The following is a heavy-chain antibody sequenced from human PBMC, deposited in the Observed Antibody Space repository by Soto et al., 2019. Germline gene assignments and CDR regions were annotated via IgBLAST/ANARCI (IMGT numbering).Heavy chain of an antibody. CDR1: GFTFSSYA. J-gene: IGHJ4*02. D-gene: IGHD3-3*01. Sequence: GGSLRLSCAASGFTFSSYAMSWVRQAPGKGLEWVSAISGSGGSTYYADSVKGRFTISRDNSKNTLYLQMNSLRAEDTAVYYCAKDHISIFGVVIIGDLDYWGQGTLVTVS. CDR2: ISGSGGST. V-gene: IGHV3-23*01. CDR3: AKDHISIFGVVIIGDLDY.